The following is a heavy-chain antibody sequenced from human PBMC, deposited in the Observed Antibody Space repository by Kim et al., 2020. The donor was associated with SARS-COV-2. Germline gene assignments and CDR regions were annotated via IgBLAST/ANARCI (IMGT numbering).Heavy chain of an antibody. CDR2: FATSGP. CDR3: AKSRSLWFGPAV. J-gene: IGHJ6*04. Sequence: GGSLRLSCVASGFSFSDSSMAWVRQAPGKGLEWVSTFATSGPYYAASVKGRFTISRDNSKNTVFLEMNSLRVEDTAVYYCAKSRSLWFGPAVCGNGTTVTVSA. D-gene: IGHD3-10*01. V-gene: IGHV3-23*01. CDR1: GFSFSDSS.